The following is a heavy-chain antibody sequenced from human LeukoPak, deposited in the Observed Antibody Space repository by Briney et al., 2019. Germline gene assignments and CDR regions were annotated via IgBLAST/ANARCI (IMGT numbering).Heavy chain of an antibody. CDR2: INPNSGGT. V-gene: IGHV1-2*02. CDR3: ASGYSYGPKFDF. CDR1: GGTFSSYT. J-gene: IGHJ4*02. D-gene: IGHD5-18*01. Sequence: VASVKVSCKASGGTFSSYTINWVRQAPGQGLEWMGWINPNSGGTNYAQKFQGRVTMTRDTSISTAYLELSRLRSDDTAVYYCASGYSYGPKFDFWGQGTLVTVSS.